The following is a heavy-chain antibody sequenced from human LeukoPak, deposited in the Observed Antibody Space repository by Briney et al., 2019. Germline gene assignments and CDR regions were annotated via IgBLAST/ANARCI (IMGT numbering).Heavy chain of an antibody. Sequence: GGSLRLSCAASGFTFSSYWMSWVRQAPGKGLEWVANIKQDGSEKYYVDSVKGQFTISRDNAKNSLYLQMNSLRAEDTAVYCARYSSGWYGDNWFDPWGQGTLVTVSS. CDR2: IKQDGSEK. V-gene: IGHV3-7*01. CDR3: ARYSSGWYGDNWFDP. D-gene: IGHD6-19*01. J-gene: IGHJ5*02. CDR1: GFTFSSYW.